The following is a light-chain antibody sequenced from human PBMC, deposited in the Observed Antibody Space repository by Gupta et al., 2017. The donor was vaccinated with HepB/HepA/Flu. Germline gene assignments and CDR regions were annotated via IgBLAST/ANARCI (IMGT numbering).Light chain of an antibody. CDR2: AAS. V-gene: IGKV1-39*01. Sequence: DIQVTQSPSSLSASVGDRVTITCRASQSITNYLNWYQQKPGKAPNLLIYAASSLQSGVPSRFSGGGSGTDFTLTISSLQPEDFATYYCQQSYNTLFTFGPGTKVEI. J-gene: IGKJ3*01. CDR3: QQSYNTLFT. CDR1: QSITNY.